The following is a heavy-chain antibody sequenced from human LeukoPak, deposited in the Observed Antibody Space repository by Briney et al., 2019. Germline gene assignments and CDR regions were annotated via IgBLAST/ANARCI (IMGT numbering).Heavy chain of an antibody. CDR2: ISSSGSTI. J-gene: IGHJ3*02. CDR1: GFTFSDYY. Sequence: GGSLRLSCAASGFTFSDYYMSWIRQAPGKGLEWVSYISSSGSTIYYADSVEGRFTISRDNAKNSLYLQMNSLRAEDTAVYYCARDRAPDSFDIWGQGTMVTVSS. V-gene: IGHV3-11*01. CDR3: ARDRAPDSFDI.